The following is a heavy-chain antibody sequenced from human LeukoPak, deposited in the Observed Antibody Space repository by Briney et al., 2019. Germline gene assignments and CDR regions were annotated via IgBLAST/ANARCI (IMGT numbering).Heavy chain of an antibody. J-gene: IGHJ4*02. CDR2: IYYSGST. CDR3: ARQRRYSASPDVGDY. D-gene: IGHD5-12*01. CDR1: GDSISSSNFY. Sequence: PSETLSLTCTVSGDSISSSNFYWGWIRQPPGKGLEWIGNIYYSGSTYYNPSLKSRVTISVDSSKNQFSLKLSSVTAADTAVYFCARQRRYSASPDVGDYWGQGTLVTVSS. V-gene: IGHV4-39*01.